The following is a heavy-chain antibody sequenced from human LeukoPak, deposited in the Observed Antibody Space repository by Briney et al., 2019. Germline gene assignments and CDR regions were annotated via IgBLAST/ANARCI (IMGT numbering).Heavy chain of an antibody. CDR3: VRGQTVVGAKYYFDY. D-gene: IGHD4/OR15-4a*01. V-gene: IGHV3-49*05. Sequence: NPGGSLRPSCTTSGFTFGDYAMNWIRQAPGKGLEWVALARSKAYGETTEYAASVAGRFSISRDDSRSTAYLLMNSPKTEDTAFYFCVRGQTVVGAKYYFDYWDQGTLVTVSS. CDR2: ARSKAYGETT. CDR1: GFTFGDYA. J-gene: IGHJ4*02.